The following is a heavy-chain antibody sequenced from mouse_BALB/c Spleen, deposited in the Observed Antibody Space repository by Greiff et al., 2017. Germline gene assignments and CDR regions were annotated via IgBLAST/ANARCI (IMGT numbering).Heavy chain of an antibody. CDR1: GFTFSSYT. CDR3: TSNYYAMDY. V-gene: IGHV5-6-4*01. Sequence: EVMLVESGGGLVKPGGSLKLSCAASGFTFSSYTMSWVRQTPEKRLEWVATISSGGSYTYYPDSVKGRFTISRDNAKNTLYLQMSSLKSEDTAMYYCTSNYYAMDYWGQGTSVTVSS. J-gene: IGHJ4*01. CDR2: ISSGGSYT.